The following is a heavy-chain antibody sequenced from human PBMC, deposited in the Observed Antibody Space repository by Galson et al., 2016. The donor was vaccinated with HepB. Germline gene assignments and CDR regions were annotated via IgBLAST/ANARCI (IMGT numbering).Heavy chain of an antibody. V-gene: IGHV1-2*02. CDR1: GYSFTDYY. CDR2: INPHSGGT. J-gene: IGHJ6*03. Sequence: SVKVSCKASGYSFTDYYMHWVRQAPGQGLEWMGCINPHSGGTNYAQNFQGRVTMTRDTSISTAYMALSRLRSDHTAVCYCAREGSIVALHERHYYYMVVWGKGTTVTVSS. D-gene: IGHD5-12*01. CDR3: AREGSIVALHERHYYYMVV.